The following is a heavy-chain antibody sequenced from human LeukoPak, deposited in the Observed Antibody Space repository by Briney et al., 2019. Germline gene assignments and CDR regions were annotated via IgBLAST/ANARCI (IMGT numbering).Heavy chain of an antibody. CDR3: ARVGDTWGYSSGYVSAFDY. V-gene: IGHV4-59*01. D-gene: IGHD3-22*01. J-gene: IGHJ4*02. CDR2: IYYSGST. CDR1: GGSISSYY. Sequence: SETLSLTCTVSGGSISSYYWSWIRQPPGKGLEWIGYIYYSGSTNYNPSLKSRVTISVDTSKNQFSLKLSSVTAADTAVYYCARVGDTWGYSSGYVSAFDYWGQGTLVTVSS.